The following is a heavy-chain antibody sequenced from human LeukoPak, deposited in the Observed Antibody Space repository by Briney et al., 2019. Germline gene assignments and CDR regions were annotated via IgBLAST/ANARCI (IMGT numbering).Heavy chain of an antibody. CDR2: IYYSGST. Sequence: SETLSLTCTVSGGSISSGGYYWSWIRQHPGKGLEWIGYIYYSGSTYYNPSLKSRVTISVDTSKNQFSLKLSSVTAADTAVYYCARVVPHFRSGSYRGNWFDPWGQGTLVTVSS. D-gene: IGHD3-10*01. CDR3: ARVVPHFRSGSYRGNWFDP. V-gene: IGHV4-31*03. CDR1: GGSISSGGYY. J-gene: IGHJ5*02.